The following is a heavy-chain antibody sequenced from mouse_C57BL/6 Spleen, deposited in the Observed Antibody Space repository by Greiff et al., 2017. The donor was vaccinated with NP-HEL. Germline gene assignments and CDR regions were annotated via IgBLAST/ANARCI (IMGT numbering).Heavy chain of an antibody. CDR2: IDPADGYT. CDR3: VRIMTRVNYAMDY. D-gene: IGHD2-2*01. Sequence: QVQLQQSGAELVMPGASVKMSCKASGYTFTSYWMHWVKQRPGQGLEWIGEIDPADGYTNYNEKFKGKSTLTVDKSSRTAYMQLSSLTSEDSAVYYHVRIMTRVNYAMDYWGQGTPVTVSA. J-gene: IGHJ4*01. V-gene: IGHV1-69*01. CDR1: GYTFTSYW.